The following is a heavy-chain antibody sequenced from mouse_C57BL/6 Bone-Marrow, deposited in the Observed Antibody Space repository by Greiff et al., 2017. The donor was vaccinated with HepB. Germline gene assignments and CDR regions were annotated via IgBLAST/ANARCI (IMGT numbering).Heavy chain of an antibody. D-gene: IGHD2-3*01. V-gene: IGHV5-12*01. J-gene: IGHJ2*01. CDR1: GFTFRDYY. CDR2: ISNGGGST. CDR3: ARHHDGYYDY. Sequence: EVPGVESGGGLVQPGGSLKLSCAASGFTFRDYYMYWVRQTPEKRLEWVAYISNGGGSTYYPDTVKGRFTLSRDNANNTLYLQMSRLKSDDTAMYYCARHHDGYYDYWGQGTTLTVSS.